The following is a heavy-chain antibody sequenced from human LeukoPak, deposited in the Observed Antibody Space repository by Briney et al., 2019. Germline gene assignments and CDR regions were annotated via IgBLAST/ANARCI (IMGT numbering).Heavy chain of an antibody. CDR1: GASIRSSY. Sequence: SETLSLTCTVSGASIRSSYWSWIRQPPGKGLEWIGHIHYSGSTNYNPSLKSRVAISVDTSKNQFSLKLSSVTAADTAVYYCATLTGGDDAFDIWGQGTMVTVSS. CDR3: ATLTGGDDAFDI. V-gene: IGHV4-59*01. D-gene: IGHD4-23*01. CDR2: IHYSGST. J-gene: IGHJ3*02.